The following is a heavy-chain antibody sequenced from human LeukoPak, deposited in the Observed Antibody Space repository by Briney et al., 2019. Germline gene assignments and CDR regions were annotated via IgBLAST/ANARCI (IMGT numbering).Heavy chain of an antibody. CDR1: GGSFSGYY. V-gene: IGHV4-34*01. Sequence: PSETLSLTCAVYGGSFSGYYWSWIRQPPGKGLEWIGEINHSGSTNYNPSLKSRVTISVDTYKNQFSLKLSSVTAADTAVYYCARGRDYVWGSYRYTQINWFDPWGLGTLVTVSS. D-gene: IGHD3-16*02. CDR3: ARGRDYVWGSYRYTQINWFDP. CDR2: INHSGST. J-gene: IGHJ5*02.